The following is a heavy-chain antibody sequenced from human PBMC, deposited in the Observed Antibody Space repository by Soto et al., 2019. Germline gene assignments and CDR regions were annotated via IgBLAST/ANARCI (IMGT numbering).Heavy chain of an antibody. Sequence: PGGSLRLSCVASGFTFSAYAMHWVRQAPGKGLEWVAVISYDDGSNKYYADSVKGRFTISRDNSKNTLYLQMNSLRAGDTAVYYCARDYKRENCGSVRCNSLDVWGQGTTVTVSS. D-gene: IGHD2-21*01. J-gene: IGHJ6*02. CDR2: ISYDDGSNK. CDR1: GFTFSAYA. CDR3: ARDYKRENCGSVRCNSLDV. V-gene: IGHV3-30-3*01.